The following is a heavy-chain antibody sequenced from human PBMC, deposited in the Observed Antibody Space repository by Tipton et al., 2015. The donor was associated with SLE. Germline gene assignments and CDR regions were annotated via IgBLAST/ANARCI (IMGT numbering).Heavy chain of an antibody. CDR1: GFMFSSYA. J-gene: IGHJ3*02. CDR2: ISYDGSKK. V-gene: IGHV3-30*04. CDR3: ARVGGSYPRRGAFDI. D-gene: IGHD1-26*01. Sequence: SLRLSCEASGFMFSSYAMHWVRQAPGKGLEWVADISYDGSKKNYIEDMKGRFTVSRDNSKITLYLQMDRLRPEDTAVYYCARVGGSYPRRGAFDIWGRGTMVTVSS.